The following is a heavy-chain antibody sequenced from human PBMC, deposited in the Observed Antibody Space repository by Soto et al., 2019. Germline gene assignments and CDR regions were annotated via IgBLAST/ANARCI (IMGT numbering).Heavy chain of an antibody. CDR2: IIPIFGTA. V-gene: IGHV1-69*12. CDR1: GGTFSSYA. D-gene: IGHD4-4*01. Sequence: QVQLVQSGAEVKKPGSSVKVSCEASGGTFSSYAISWVRQAPGQGLEWMGGIIPIFGTANYAQKFQGRVTITADESTSTDYMELSRLRSEDTAVYYCARDGGVYDYSPFDYWGQGTLVTVSS. CDR3: ARDGGVYDYSPFDY. J-gene: IGHJ4*02.